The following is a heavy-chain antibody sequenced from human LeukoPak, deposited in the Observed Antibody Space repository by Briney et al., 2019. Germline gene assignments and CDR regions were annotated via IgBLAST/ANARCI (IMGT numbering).Heavy chain of an antibody. Sequence: PSETLSLTCAVYGGSFSGYYWSWIRQPPGKGLEWIGEINHSGSTNYNPSLKSRVTISVDTSKNQFSLKLSSVTAADTAEYYCARRGYSFWFDPWGQGTLVTVSS. V-gene: IGHV4-34*01. CDR3: ARRGYSFWFDP. J-gene: IGHJ5*02. CDR2: INHSGST. CDR1: GGSFSGYY. D-gene: IGHD5-18*01.